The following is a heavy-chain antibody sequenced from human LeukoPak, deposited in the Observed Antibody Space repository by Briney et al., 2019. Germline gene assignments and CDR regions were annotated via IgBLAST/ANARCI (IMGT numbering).Heavy chain of an antibody. CDR3: ARDTTDAGTTRCLFDY. CDR1: GFTFSSYA. V-gene: IGHV3-30-3*01. Sequence: GGSLRLSCAASGFTFSSYAMHWVRQAPGKGLEWVAVISYDGSNKYYADSVKGRFTISRDNSKNTLYLQMNSLRAEDTAVYYCARDTTDAGTTRCLFDYWGQGTLVTVSS. J-gene: IGHJ4*02. CDR2: ISYDGSNK. D-gene: IGHD4-17*01.